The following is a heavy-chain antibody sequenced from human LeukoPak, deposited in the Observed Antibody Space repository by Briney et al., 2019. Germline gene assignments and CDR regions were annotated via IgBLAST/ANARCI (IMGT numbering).Heavy chain of an antibody. CDR1: GFSLSTSGVG. Sequence: ESGPTQVKPTQTLTLTCTFSGFSLSTSGVGVGWIRQPPGKALEWLALIYWDDDKRYSPSLKSRLTITKDTSKNQVVLTMTNMDPVDTATYYCATMVRGVPLFDYWGQGTLVTVSS. J-gene: IGHJ4*02. V-gene: IGHV2-5*02. CDR3: ATMVRGVPLFDY. D-gene: IGHD3-10*01. CDR2: IYWDDDK.